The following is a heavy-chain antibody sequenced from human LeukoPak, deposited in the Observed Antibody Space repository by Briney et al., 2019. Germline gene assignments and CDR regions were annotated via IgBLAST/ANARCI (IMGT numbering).Heavy chain of an antibody. CDR3: ARGRAAAGAPNNQYFQH. D-gene: IGHD6-13*01. J-gene: IGHJ1*01. CDR2: INHSGST. V-gene: IGHV4-34*01. CDR1: GGSFSGYY. Sequence: SETLSLTCAVYGGSFSGYYWSWIRQPPGKGLEWIGGINHSGSTNYNPSLKSRVTISVDTSKNQFSLKLSSVTAADTAVYYCARGRAAAGAPNNQYFQHWGQGTLVTVSS.